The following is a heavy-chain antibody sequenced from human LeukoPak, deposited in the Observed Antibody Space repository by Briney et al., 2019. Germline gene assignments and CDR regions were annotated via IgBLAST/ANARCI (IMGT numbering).Heavy chain of an antibody. J-gene: IGHJ5*02. Sequence: ASVKVSCKASGYTFTGYYIHWVRQAPGQGLEWMGRINPNSGGTNYAQKFQGWVTMTRDTSISTAYMELSRLRSDDTAVYYCARDQGSSGLEFDPWGQGTLVTVSS. CDR2: INPNSGGT. D-gene: IGHD6-19*01. V-gene: IGHV1-2*04. CDR3: ARDQGSSGLEFDP. CDR1: GYTFTGYY.